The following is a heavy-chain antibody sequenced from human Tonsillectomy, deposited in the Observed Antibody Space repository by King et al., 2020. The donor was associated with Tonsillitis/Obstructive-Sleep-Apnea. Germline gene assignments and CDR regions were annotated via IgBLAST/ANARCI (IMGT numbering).Heavy chain of an antibody. J-gene: IGHJ5*02. CDR1: GYTFTGYY. CDR3: ARGQQWLHWFDP. CDR2: INPNSGGT. V-gene: IGHV1-2*06. Sequence: QLVQSGAEVKRPGASVKVSCKASGYTFTGYYMHWLRQAPGQGLEWMGRINPNSGGTNYAQKFQGRVTMTRDTSISAAYMELSRLRSDDTAVYYCARGQQWLHWFDPWGQGTLVTVSS. D-gene: IGHD6-19*01.